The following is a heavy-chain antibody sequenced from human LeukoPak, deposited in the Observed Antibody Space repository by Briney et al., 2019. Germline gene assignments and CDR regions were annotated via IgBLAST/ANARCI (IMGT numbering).Heavy chain of an antibody. CDR1: GFTFSSYA. CDR2: ISGSGGST. Sequence: GGSLRLSCAASGFTFSSYAMSWVRQAPGKGLEWVSAISGSGGSTYYADSVKGRFTISRDNSKNTLYLQMNSLRAEDTAGYYCANFPARDYYYYGMDVWGQGTTVTVSS. V-gene: IGHV3-23*01. CDR3: ANFPARDYYYYGMDV. J-gene: IGHJ6*02.